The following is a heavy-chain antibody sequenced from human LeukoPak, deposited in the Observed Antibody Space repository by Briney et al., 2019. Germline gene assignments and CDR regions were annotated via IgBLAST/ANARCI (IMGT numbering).Heavy chain of an antibody. J-gene: IGHJ4*02. D-gene: IGHD3-22*01. Sequence: PSETLSLTCTVSGGSISGTSYYWGWIRQPPGKGLEWIGEINHSGSTNYNPSLKSRVTISVDTSKNQFSLKLSSVTAADTAVYYCGSLSGYDYWGQGTLVTVSS. V-gene: IGHV4-39*07. CDR3: GSLSGYDY. CDR1: GGSISGTSYY. CDR2: INHSGST.